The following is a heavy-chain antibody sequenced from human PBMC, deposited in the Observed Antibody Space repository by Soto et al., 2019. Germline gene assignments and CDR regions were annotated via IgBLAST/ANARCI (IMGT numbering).Heavy chain of an antibody. CDR1: GYTFNSYD. D-gene: IGHD6-13*01. Sequence: GASVKVSCKASGYTFNSYDINWVRQATGQGLEWMGWMNPNSGNTGYAQKFQGRVTMTRNTSISTAYMELSSLRSEDTAVYYCARDEQQLFYYYYYYMDVWGKGTTVTVSS. CDR3: ARDEQQLFYYYYYYMDV. V-gene: IGHV1-8*01. CDR2: MNPNSGNT. J-gene: IGHJ6*03.